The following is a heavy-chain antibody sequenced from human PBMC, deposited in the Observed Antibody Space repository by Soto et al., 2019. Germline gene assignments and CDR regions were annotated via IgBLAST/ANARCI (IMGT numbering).Heavy chain of an antibody. Sequence: GGSLRLSCAASGFTFSNYWMSWVRQAPGKGLEWVANIKQDGSEKYYVDSVKGRFTISRDNAKNSLYLQMNSLRAEDTAVYYCARADYGDFAFDIWGQGTMVTVSS. CDR1: GFTFSNYW. CDR2: IKQDGSEK. J-gene: IGHJ3*02. CDR3: ARADYGDFAFDI. D-gene: IGHD4-17*01. V-gene: IGHV3-7*01.